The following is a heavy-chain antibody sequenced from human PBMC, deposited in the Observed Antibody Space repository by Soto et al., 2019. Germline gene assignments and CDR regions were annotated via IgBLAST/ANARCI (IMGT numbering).Heavy chain of an antibody. D-gene: IGHD1-26*01. CDR1: GGTFSSYT. J-gene: IGHJ4*02. Sequence: QVQLVQSGAEVKKPGSSVKVSCKASGGTFSSYTISWVRQAPGQGLEWMGRIIPILGIANYAQKFQGRVKITADKSTSTAYMELSSLRSEDTAVYYCARSKSGYFDYWGQGTLVTVSS. V-gene: IGHV1-69*02. CDR3: ARSKSGYFDY. CDR2: IIPILGIA.